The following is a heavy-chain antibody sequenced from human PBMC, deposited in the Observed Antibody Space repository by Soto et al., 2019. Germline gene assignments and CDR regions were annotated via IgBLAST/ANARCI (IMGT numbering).Heavy chain of an antibody. J-gene: IGHJ4*02. Sequence: EVQLLESGGGLVQPGGSLRLSCAASGFTFSSYAMSWVRQAPGKGLEWVSAISGSGGSTYYADSVKGRFTISRDNSTNTLYLQMKSLRAEDTAVYYCAMRSSGWYFDYWGQGTLVTVAS. CDR3: AMRSSGWYFDY. CDR1: GFTFSSYA. CDR2: ISGSGGST. D-gene: IGHD6-19*01. V-gene: IGHV3-23*01.